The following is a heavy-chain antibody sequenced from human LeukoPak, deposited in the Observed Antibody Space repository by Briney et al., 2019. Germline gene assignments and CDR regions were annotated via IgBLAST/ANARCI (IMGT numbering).Heavy chain of an antibody. V-gene: IGHV4-59*01. D-gene: IGHD3-10*01. CDR3: ARGITMVRGVPLDWFDP. J-gene: IGHJ5*02. CDR1: GGSISSYY. Sequence: PPETLSLTCTVSGGSISSYYWSWIRQPPGKGLEWIGYIYYSGSTNYNPSLKSRVTISVDTSKNQFSLKLSSVTAADTAVYYCARGITMVRGVPLDWFDPWGQGTLVTVSS. CDR2: IYYSGST.